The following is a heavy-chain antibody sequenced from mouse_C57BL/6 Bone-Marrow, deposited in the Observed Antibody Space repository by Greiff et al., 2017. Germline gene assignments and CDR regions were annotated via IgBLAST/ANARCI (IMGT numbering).Heavy chain of an antibody. CDR2: IYPRSGNT. Sequence: QLQQSGAELARPGASVKLSCKASGYTFTSYGISWVKQRTGQGLEWIGEIYPRSGNTYYNEKFKGKATLTADKSSSTAYMELRSLTSEDSAVYFCARWTLYYAMDYWGQRTSVTVSS. CDR3: ARWTLYYAMDY. CDR1: GYTFTSYG. V-gene: IGHV1-81*01. J-gene: IGHJ4*01.